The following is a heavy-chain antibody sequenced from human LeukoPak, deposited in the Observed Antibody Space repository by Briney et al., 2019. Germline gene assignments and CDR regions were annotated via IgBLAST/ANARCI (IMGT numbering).Heavy chain of an antibody. D-gene: IGHD5-24*01. V-gene: IGHV4-59*08. CDR1: GGSISSYY. J-gene: IGHJ2*01. Sequence: SETPSLTCTVSGGSISSYYWSWIRQPPGKGLEWIGYIYDTGSTKYNPSLKSRVTISVDTSKNQFSLKLISVTAADTAVYYCARQGIEMATIRYFDLWGRGTLVTVSS. CDR3: ARQGIEMATIRYFDL. CDR2: IYDTGST.